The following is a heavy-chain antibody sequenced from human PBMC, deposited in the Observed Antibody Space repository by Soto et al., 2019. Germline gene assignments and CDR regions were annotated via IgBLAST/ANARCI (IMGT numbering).Heavy chain of an antibody. J-gene: IGHJ4*01. Sequence: QVQLVQSGAEVKKPGSSVKVSCKASGGTFSSYAISWVRQAPGQGLEWMGGIIPIFGTANYAQKFQGRVTXXAXEXXSTAYMELSSLRSEDTAVYYCASVLSGSYYGGNDYWGQGTLVTVSS. V-gene: IGHV1-69*12. CDR1: GGTFSSYA. D-gene: IGHD1-26*01. CDR2: IIPIFGTA. CDR3: ASVLSGSYYGGNDY.